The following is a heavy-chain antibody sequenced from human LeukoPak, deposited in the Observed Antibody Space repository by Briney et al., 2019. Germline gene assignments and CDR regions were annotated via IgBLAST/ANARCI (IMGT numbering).Heavy chain of an antibody. CDR1: GFTFSSYA. CDR2: ISYDGSNK. D-gene: IGHD6-19*01. Sequence: GGSLRLSCAASGFTFSSYAMHWVRQAPGKGLEWVAVISYDGSNKYHADSVKGRFTISRDNSKNTVYLQMNSLRAEDTAVYYCARDGSSGWTWYFDYWGQGTLVTVSS. J-gene: IGHJ4*02. V-gene: IGHV3-30-3*01. CDR3: ARDGSSGWTWYFDY.